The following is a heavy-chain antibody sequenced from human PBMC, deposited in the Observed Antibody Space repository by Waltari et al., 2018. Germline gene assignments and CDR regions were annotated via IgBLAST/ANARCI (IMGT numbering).Heavy chain of an antibody. CDR1: GGSISSSNW. J-gene: IGHJ3*02. CDR3: ARTVYDSSAEDAFDI. D-gene: IGHD3-22*01. CDR2: IYHSGST. Sequence: QVQLQESGPGLVKPSGTLSLTCAVSGGSISSSNWWSWVRQPPGKGLEWIGEIYHSGSTNYNPSLKSRVTISVDTSKNQFSLKLSSVTAADTAVYYCARTVYDSSAEDAFDIWGQGTMVTVSS. V-gene: IGHV4-4*02.